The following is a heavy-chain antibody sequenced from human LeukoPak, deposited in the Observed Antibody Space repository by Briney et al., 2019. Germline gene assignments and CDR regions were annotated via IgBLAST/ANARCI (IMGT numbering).Heavy chain of an antibody. D-gene: IGHD3-9*01. CDR3: ASRYTTSRHFDWDVDY. V-gene: IGHV1-69*05. CDR1: GDTFIKYA. CDR2: IVTVFGRP. J-gene: IGHJ4*02. Sequence: SVKVSCKASGDTFIKYAITWVRQGPGQGVERMGHIVTVFGRPNYAQKLQGRVTITTEEDRRTDCMEMSSLRSEDTALYFCASRYTTSRHFDWDVDYWGQGTLLTVSS.